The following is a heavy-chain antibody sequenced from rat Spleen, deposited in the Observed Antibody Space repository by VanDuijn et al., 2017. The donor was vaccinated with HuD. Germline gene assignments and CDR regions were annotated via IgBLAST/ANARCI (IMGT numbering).Heavy chain of an antibody. D-gene: IGHD1-2*01. CDR1: GFSLNSYG. J-gene: IGHJ2*01. CDR3: ARSDILAAMGHY. V-gene: IGHV2S61*01. CDR2: IWGNGNS. Sequence: QVQLKESGPGLVQPSQTLSLTCTVSGFSLNSYGVIWVRQPPGKGLEWMGVIWGNGNSNYKSALKSRLSISRDTSKSQVFLKMNNLQTEDTAMYFCARSDILAAMGHYWGQGVLVTVSS.